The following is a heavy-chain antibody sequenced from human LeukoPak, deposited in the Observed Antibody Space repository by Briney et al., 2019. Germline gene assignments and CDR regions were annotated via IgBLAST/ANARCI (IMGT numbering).Heavy chain of an antibody. V-gene: IGHV3-33*01. Sequence: GGSLRLSCAVSGFTFSSYGMHWVRQAPGKGLEWVAVIWCDGSNKYYADSVKGRFTISRDNSKNTLYLQMNSLRAEDTAVYYCVRNDILTGMFDYWGQGTLVTVSS. CDR1: GFTFSSYG. CDR3: VRNDILTGMFDY. D-gene: IGHD3-9*01. J-gene: IGHJ4*02. CDR2: IWCDGSNK.